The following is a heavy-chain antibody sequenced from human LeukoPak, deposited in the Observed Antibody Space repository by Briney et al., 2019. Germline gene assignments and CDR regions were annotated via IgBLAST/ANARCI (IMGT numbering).Heavy chain of an antibody. V-gene: IGHV3-23*01. Sequence: GGSLRLSCAASGLTFTSYWMHWVRQAPGQGLEWVSGIRNSDGMTYYADSVRGRFTISTDNFKNTLYLQMNSLRAEDTALYYCAKGLERESRLDSWGQGTLVTVSS. J-gene: IGHJ4*02. D-gene: IGHD3-10*01. CDR3: AKGLERESRLDS. CDR1: GLTFTSYW. CDR2: IRNSDGMT.